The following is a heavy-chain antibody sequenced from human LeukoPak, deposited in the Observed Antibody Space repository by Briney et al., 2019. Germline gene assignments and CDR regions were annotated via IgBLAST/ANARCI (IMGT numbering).Heavy chain of an antibody. CDR2: ISYDGSNK. D-gene: IGHD4-17*01. V-gene: IGHV3-30*18. Sequence: GGSLRLSCAASGFTFSSYGMHWVRQAPGKGLEGVAVISYDGSNKYYADSVEGRFNISRHNYKNTLYLKMNTLRAEDTAVYYCAKARGGATVTATVGYWGQGTLVTVSP. J-gene: IGHJ4*02. CDR1: GFTFSSYG. CDR3: AKARGGATVTATVGY.